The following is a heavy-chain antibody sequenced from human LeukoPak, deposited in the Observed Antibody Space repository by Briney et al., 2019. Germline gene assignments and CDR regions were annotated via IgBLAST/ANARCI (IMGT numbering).Heavy chain of an antibody. CDR2: ISSSSSYI. D-gene: IGHD5-24*01. J-gene: IGHJ4*02. CDR3: ARDYIRDGYPWGFDY. CDR1: GFTFSSYS. V-gene: IGHV3-21*01. Sequence: PGGSLRLSCAASGFTFSSYSMNWVRQAPGKGLEWVSSISSSSSYIYYADSVKGRFTISRDNAKNSLYLQMNSLRAEDTAVYYCARDYIRDGYPWGFDYWGQGTLVTVSS.